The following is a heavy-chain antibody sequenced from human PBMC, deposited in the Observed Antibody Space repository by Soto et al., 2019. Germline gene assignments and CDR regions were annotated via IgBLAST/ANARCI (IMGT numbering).Heavy chain of an antibody. D-gene: IGHD3-22*01. Sequence: QVQLVQSGAEVKKPGSSVKVSCKASGGTFSSYAITWVRQAPGQGLEWMGGIIPIFGTANYAQKFQARVTIAADESTSTAYMERSSLRSDDTAVYYCARDRGSSSGYYPYWFDPWGQGTLVTGSS. V-gene: IGHV1-69*12. CDR2: IIPIFGTA. CDR1: GGTFSSYA. CDR3: ARDRGSSSGYYPYWFDP. J-gene: IGHJ5*02.